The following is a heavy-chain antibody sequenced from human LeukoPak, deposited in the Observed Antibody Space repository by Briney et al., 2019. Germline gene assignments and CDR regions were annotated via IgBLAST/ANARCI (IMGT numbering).Heavy chain of an antibody. CDR2: INANAINT. CDR1: GFAFSFSA. CDR3: AKPISGGLAVTADWFDP. J-gene: IGHJ5*02. Sequence: GGSLRLSCEASGFAFSFSAMTWVRHAPGTGLEWVSPINANAINTYYADSVKGPFTLSTDNFKSTLYLQLNSLRAEDTAVYYCAKPISGGLAVTADWFDPWGQGTLVTVSS. V-gene: IGHV3-23*01. D-gene: IGHD6-19*01.